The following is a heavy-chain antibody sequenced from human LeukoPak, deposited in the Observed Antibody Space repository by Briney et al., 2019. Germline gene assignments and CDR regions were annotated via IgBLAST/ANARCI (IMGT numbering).Heavy chain of an antibody. D-gene: IGHD4-11*01. Sequence: PPETLSLTCTVSGGSISSYYWSWIRQPPGKGLEWIGYIYYSGSTNYNPSLKSRVTISVDTSKNQFSLKLSSVTAADTAVYYCARVGADYSNAPFDYWGQGTLVTVSS. CDR1: GGSISSYY. J-gene: IGHJ4*02. CDR2: IYYSGST. V-gene: IGHV4-59*01. CDR3: ARVGADYSNAPFDY.